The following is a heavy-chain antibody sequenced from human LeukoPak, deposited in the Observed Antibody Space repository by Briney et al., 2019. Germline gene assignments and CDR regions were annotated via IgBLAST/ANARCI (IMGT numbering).Heavy chain of an antibody. CDR1: GGTFRSYA. D-gene: IGHD3-10*01. Sequence: SVKVSCKASGGTFRSYAITWVRQAPGQGLEWMGRIIPIFGTTNYAQKFQGRVTITADESTSTAYMELSSVTSDDTAVYYGATSPYDSGSYYNCWGQGTLVTVSS. V-gene: IGHV1-69*13. CDR3: ATSPYDSGSYYNC. CDR2: IIPIFGTT. J-gene: IGHJ4*02.